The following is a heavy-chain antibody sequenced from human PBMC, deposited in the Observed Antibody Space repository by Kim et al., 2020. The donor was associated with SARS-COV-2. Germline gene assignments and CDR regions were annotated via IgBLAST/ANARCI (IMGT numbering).Heavy chain of an antibody. CDR3: ARGTRQWLSRHYYYYMDV. Sequence: SETLSLTCAVYGGSFSGYYWSWIRQPPGKGLEWIGEINHSGSTNYNPSLKSQVTISVDTSKNLFSLKLSSVTAADTAVYYCARGTRQWLSRHYYYYMDV. D-gene: IGHD6-19*01. J-gene: IGHJ6*03. V-gene: IGHV4-34*01. CDR2: INHSGST. CDR1: GGSFSGYY.